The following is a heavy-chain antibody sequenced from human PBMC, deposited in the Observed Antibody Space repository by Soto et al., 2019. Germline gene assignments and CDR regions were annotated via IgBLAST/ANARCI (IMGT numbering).Heavy chain of an antibody. Sequence: EVQLLESGGGLVQPGGSLRLSCAASGFTFRSYAMSWVRQAPGKGLEWVSAISGGGGSAYYADSVKGRFTISRDNSKNTLYLHMNIVRDEDTAVYYCAKVDWTGYHGPTSYGYYGMDVWVQGPTVTVSS. D-gene: IGHD3-9*01. CDR3: AKVDWTGYHGPTSYGYYGMDV. V-gene: IGHV3-23*01. CDR1: GFTFRSYA. J-gene: IGHJ6*02. CDR2: ISGGGGSA.